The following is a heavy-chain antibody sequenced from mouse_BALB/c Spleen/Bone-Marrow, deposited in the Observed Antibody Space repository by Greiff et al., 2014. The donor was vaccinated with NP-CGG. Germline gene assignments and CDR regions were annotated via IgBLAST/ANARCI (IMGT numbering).Heavy chain of an antibody. Sequence: EVMLVESGGGLVQPGGSLKLSCAASGFTFSSYTMSWVRQTPEKRLDWVAYISNGGGSTYYPDTVKGRFTISRDNAKNTLYLQMSSLKSEGTAMYYCARGDGFAYWGQGTLVTVSA. CDR2: ISNGGGST. D-gene: IGHD2-3*01. V-gene: IGHV5-12-2*01. CDR3: ARGDGFAY. J-gene: IGHJ3*01. CDR1: GFTFSSYT.